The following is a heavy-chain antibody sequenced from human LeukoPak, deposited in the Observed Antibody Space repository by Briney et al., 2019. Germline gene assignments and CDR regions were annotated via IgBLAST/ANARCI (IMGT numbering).Heavy chain of an antibody. CDR1: GFTFSGYA. J-gene: IGHJ1*01. V-gene: IGHV3-23*01. CDR2: ISGGGGST. CDR3: AKTMYYFDSSGYYYFQD. Sequence: GGSLRLSCAASGFTFSGYAMGWVRQAPGKGLEWVSGISGGGGSTYYADSVKGRFTISRDNSKNTLSLQMNGLRADDTAIYYCAKTMYYFDSSGYYYFQDWGQGTLVTVSS. D-gene: IGHD3-22*01.